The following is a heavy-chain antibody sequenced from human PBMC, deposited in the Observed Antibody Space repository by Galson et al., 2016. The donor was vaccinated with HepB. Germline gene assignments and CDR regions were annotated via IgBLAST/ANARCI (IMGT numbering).Heavy chain of an antibody. CDR1: GFTFSSYA. D-gene: IGHD3-3*01. J-gene: IGHJ6*02. CDR3: AKDLGFLEWLFFDSYYYYGMDV. Sequence: LRLSCAASGFTFSSYAMSWVRXAPGKGLEWVXAISGSGGSTYYADSVKGRFTISRDNSKNTLYLQMTSLRAEDTAVYYCAKDLGFLEWLFFDSYYYYGMDVWGQGTTVTVSS. CDR2: ISGSGGST. V-gene: IGHV3-23*01.